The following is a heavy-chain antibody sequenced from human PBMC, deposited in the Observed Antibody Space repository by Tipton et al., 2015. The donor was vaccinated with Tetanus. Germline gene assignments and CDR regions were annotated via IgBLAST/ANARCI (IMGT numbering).Heavy chain of an antibody. CDR2: IFPDDSDT. J-gene: IGHJ4*02. Sequence: QLVQSGADVKEPGESLKISCKASGYSFTSHWIGWVRQMPGKGLEWMGMIFPDDSDTRYSPSFHGHVTFSVDKSTSTVYLQWSSLKASDAAMYFCARMYSTSSPFDHWGQGTLVAVSS. V-gene: IGHV5-51*01. CDR1: GYSFTSHW. D-gene: IGHD6-6*01. CDR3: ARMYSTSSPFDH.